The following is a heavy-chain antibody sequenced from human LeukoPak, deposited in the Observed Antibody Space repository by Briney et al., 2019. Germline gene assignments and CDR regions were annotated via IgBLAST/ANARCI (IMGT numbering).Heavy chain of an antibody. V-gene: IGHV3-9*01. D-gene: IGHD2-15*01. CDR2: ISWNSGSI. CDR1: GFTFDDYA. CDR3: AKCSVVVAATSAFDI. Sequence: GGSLRLSCAASGFTFDDYAMHWVRQAPGKGLEWVSGISWNSGSIGYADSVKGRFTISRDNAKNSLYLQMNSLRAEDTALYYCAKCSVVVAATSAFDIWGQGTMVTVSS. J-gene: IGHJ3*02.